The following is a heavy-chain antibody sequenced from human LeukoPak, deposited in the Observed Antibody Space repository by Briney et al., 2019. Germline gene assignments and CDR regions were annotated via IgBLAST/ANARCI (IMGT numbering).Heavy chain of an antibody. CDR2: INQDGSGK. D-gene: IGHD1-1*01. V-gene: IGHV3-7*01. CDR3: AEGTTG. Sequence: GGSLRLSCATSGFTFGRHWMSWVRQAPGKGLEWVANINQDGSGKYYADSVKGRFTISRDNAKNSLYLQMNSLRSEDTAIYYCAEGTTGWGQGTLVAVSS. CDR1: GFTFGRHW. J-gene: IGHJ1*01.